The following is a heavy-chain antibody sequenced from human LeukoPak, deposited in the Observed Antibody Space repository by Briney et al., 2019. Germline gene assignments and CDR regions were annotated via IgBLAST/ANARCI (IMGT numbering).Heavy chain of an antibody. CDR2: ISWNSGSI. CDR1: GFTFYDYA. Sequence: PGGSLRLSCVVSGFTFYDYAMHWVRQAPGKGLEWVSGISWNSGSIDYADSVKGRFTISRDNAKNSLYLQMNSLRAEDMALYYCARSTAAGNDAFDIWGQGTMVTVSS. CDR3: ARSTAAGNDAFDI. J-gene: IGHJ3*02. D-gene: IGHD6-13*01. V-gene: IGHV3-9*03.